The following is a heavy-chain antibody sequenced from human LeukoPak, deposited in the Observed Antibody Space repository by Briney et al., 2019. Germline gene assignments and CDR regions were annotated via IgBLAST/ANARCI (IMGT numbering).Heavy chain of an antibody. V-gene: IGHV3-7*03. J-gene: IGHJ6*02. Sequence: GESLRLSCVASGLTLDKYWMTWVRQAPGKELEWVANIRQDGREKDLVDSVKGRFTISRDDATSSVYLQMSSVRVEDTAIYYCARGRFFYGWGMDVWGQGTTVTVS. D-gene: IGHD3-10*01. CDR1: GLTLDKYW. CDR3: ARGRFFYGWGMDV. CDR2: IRQDGREK.